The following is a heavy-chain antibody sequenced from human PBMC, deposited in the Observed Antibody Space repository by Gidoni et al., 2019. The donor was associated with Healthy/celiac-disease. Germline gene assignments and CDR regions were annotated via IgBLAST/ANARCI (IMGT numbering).Heavy chain of an antibody. J-gene: IGHJ6*02. CDR1: GRSISSSSYY. Sequence: QLQLQESGPGLVKPSETLSPTCTVSGRSISSSSYYWDWIRQPPGKGPEWIGSIYYSGRTYYNPSLKSRVTISVETSKNQFSLKLSSVTAADTAVYYCARYPQPDYGDSRYYYYYYGMDVWGQGTTVTVSS. V-gene: IGHV4-39*01. CDR3: ARYPQPDYGDSRYYYYYYGMDV. CDR2: IYYSGRT. D-gene: IGHD4-17*01.